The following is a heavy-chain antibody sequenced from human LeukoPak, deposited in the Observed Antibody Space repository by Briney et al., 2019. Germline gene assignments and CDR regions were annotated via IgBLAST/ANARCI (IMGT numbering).Heavy chain of an antibody. CDR1: GFTFNTYS. J-gene: IGHJ4*02. D-gene: IGHD3-10*01. CDR2: ISGSSSYI. Sequence: NLGGSLRLSCAASGFTFNTYSMNWVRQAPGKGLEWVSSISGSSSYIYYADSVKGRFTISRDSAKNSLYLQMNSLRAEDTAVYYCVRVFGMVRGTADYWGQGTLVTVSS. CDR3: VRVFGMVRGTADY. V-gene: IGHV3-21*01.